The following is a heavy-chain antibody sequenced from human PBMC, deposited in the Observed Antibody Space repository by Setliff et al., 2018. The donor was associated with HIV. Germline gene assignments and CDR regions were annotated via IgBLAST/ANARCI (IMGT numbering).Heavy chain of an antibody. Sequence: VASVKVSCKASGYSFINYGISWVRQAPGQGPEWMGWISPYTGNTDYAPRLLGRVTMTTDISTSTAYLELRSLTSDDTAVYYCARARLQGIVTAVGPRDNCLDPWGQGTRVTVSS. CDR2: ISPYTGNT. CDR3: ARARLQGIVTAVGPRDNCLDP. D-gene: IGHD1-26*01. J-gene: IGHJ5*02. CDR1: GYSFINYG. V-gene: IGHV1-18*01.